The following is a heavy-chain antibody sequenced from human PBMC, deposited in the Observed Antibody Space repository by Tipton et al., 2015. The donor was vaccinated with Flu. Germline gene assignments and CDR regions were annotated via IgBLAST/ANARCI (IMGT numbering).Heavy chain of an antibody. CDR3: ARDLVNAFDM. D-gene: IGHD4-23*01. J-gene: IGHJ3*02. CDR1: GFTLRSHS. CDR2: ISGSGFYI. V-gene: IGHV3-21*06. Sequence: GLVKPWGSLRLSCVASGFTLRSHSMNWVRQAPGKGLEWLSSISGSGFYINYADSGKGRFTISRDDAKNSVYLEMNSLRGEDTAVYYCARDLVNAFDMWGQGTMVTVSA.